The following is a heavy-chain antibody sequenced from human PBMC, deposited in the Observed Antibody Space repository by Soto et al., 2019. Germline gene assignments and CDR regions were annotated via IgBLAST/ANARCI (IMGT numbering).Heavy chain of an antibody. J-gene: IGHJ6*03. V-gene: IGHV3-7*01. D-gene: IGHD2-2*01. Sequence: VQLVESGGGLVQPGGSLRLSCAAAGFSFSDYWMTWVHQPPGKGLEWVANIKQDGSEKYYADSVKGRFTISRDNAKSSLYLQMNSLRAEDTAVYYCARSRAGRTAASYYDYMDVWGKGTTVTVSS. CDR1: GFSFSDYW. CDR2: IKQDGSEK. CDR3: ARSRAGRTAASYYDYMDV.